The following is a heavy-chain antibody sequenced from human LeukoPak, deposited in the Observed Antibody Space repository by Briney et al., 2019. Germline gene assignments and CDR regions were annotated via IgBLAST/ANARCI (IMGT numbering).Heavy chain of an antibody. V-gene: IGHV5-51*01. CDR1: GYSLINHW. D-gene: IGHD3-22*01. CDR3: ARQGSYDNSGYSFDY. CDR2: IYPGNADA. Sequence: GESLKISCKASGYSLINHWIGWVRQMPGKGLDWMGIIYPGNADATYSPSFQGQVTISADKSATTVYLQWSSLKASDTAMYYCARQGSYDNSGYSFDYWGQGTLVTVSS. J-gene: IGHJ4*02.